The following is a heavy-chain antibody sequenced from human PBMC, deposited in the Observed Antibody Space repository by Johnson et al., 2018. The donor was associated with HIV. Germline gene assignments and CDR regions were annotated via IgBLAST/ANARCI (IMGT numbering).Heavy chain of an antibody. CDR2: ISGSGGST. CDR1: GFTFSSYA. J-gene: IGHJ3*02. CDR3: AKETRDSRSAFDI. V-gene: IGHV3-23*04. Sequence: EMQLVESGGGLVQPGRSLRLSCAASGFTFSSYAMSWVRQAPGKGLEWVSGISGSGGSTNYADSVKGRFTISRDTSKKSVFLQMNNLRPEDTAVYYCAKETRDSRSAFDIWGQGTMVTVSS. D-gene: IGHD4-11*01.